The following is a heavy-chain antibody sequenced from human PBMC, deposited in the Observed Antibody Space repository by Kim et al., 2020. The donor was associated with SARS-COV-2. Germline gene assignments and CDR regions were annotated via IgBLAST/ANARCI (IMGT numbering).Heavy chain of an antibody. J-gene: IGHJ4*02. D-gene: IGHD2-2*01. CDR2: ISNSADAN. V-gene: IGHV3-23*01. Sequence: GGSLRLSCAASGFTFSNFGMSWVRQAPGKGLEWVSAISNSADANNYADSVKGRFTISRDSTKNTLFLQMNSLRADDTAVYYCAKRIGTVVATNQVNLDSWGQGTLVTVSS. CDR3: AKRIGTVVATNQVNLDS. CDR1: GFTFSNFG.